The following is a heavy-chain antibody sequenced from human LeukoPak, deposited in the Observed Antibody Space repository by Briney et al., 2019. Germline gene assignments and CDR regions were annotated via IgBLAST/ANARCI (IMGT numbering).Heavy chain of an antibody. Sequence: GGSLRLSCAVSGLTFSDTYMTWIRQAPGKGLESLSYISPSGTDISYADSVKGRFTISRDNAKNSLYLQMNSLRVEDTAVYYCTRDPRNLDYWGQGTLVTVSS. CDR2: ISPSGTDI. CDR3: TRDPRNLDY. CDR1: GLTFSDTY. J-gene: IGHJ4*02. V-gene: IGHV3-11*01. D-gene: IGHD1-14*01.